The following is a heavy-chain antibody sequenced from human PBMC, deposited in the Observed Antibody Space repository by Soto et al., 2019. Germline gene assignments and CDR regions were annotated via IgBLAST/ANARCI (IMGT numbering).Heavy chain of an antibody. J-gene: IGHJ6*03. V-gene: IGHV1-18*01. D-gene: IGHD3-10*01. CDR1: GYTFTSYG. CDR2: ISAYNGNT. Sequence: GASVKVSCKASGYTFTSYGISWVRQAPGQGLEWMGWISAYNGNTNYAQKLQGRVTMTTDTSASTAYMELRSLRSDDTAVYYCARFYYGSGSSLYYYYYYYMDVWGKGTTVTVSS. CDR3: ARFYYGSGSSLYYYYYYYMDV.